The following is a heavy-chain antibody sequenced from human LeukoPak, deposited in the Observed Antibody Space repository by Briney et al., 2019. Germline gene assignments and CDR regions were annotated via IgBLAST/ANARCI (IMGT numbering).Heavy chain of an antibody. D-gene: IGHD3-16*01. CDR2: IYPGGSDP. V-gene: IGHV5-51*01. CDR1: AYTFTTYL. J-gene: IGHJ4*02. CDR3: VRHGLGRSWFGFDY. Sequence: PGPSLRLSRAPSAYTFTTYLIGSVRHMPRKSLEWMGIIYPGGSDPRYSPSFQGQVTISADKSISTAFLQWGSLKASDSAIYYCVRHGLGRSWFGFDYWGQGTLVTVSS.